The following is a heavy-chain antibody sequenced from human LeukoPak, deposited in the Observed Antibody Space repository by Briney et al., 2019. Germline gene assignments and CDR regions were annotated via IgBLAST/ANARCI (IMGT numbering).Heavy chain of an antibody. CDR1: GGSISSSNW. Sequence: SGTLSLTCAVSGGSISSSNWWSWVRQPPGKGLEWIGEIYHSGSTNYNPSLKSRVTISVDKSKNQFSLKLSSVTAADTAVYYCARDGVTMVRGVIINGYFDYWGQGTLVTVSS. CDR3: ARDGVTMVRGVIINGYFDY. V-gene: IGHV4-4*02. D-gene: IGHD3-10*01. J-gene: IGHJ4*02. CDR2: IYHSGST.